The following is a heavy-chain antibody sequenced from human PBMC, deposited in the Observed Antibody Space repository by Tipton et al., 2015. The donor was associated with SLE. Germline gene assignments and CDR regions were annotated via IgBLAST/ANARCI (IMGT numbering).Heavy chain of an antibody. J-gene: IGHJ4*02. CDR2: IYYSGST. V-gene: IGHV4-59*01. CDR1: GGSISSYY. CDR3: ARGSGSYDY. D-gene: IGHD3-10*01. Sequence: LRLSCTVSGGSISSYYWSWIRQPPGKGLEWIGYIYYSGSTNYNPSLKSRVTISVDTSKNQFSLKLSSVTAADTAVYYCARGSGSYDYWGQGTLVTVSS.